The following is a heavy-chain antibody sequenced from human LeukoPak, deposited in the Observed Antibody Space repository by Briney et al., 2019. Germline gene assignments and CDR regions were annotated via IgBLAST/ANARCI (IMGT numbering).Heavy chain of an antibody. Sequence: GSLRLSCAASGFTFSSYSMNWVRQAPGKGLEWVSSISSSSSYIYYADSVKGRFTISRDNAKNSLYLQMNSLRAEDTAVYYCARGVVAGSSHWFDPWGQGTLVTVSS. CDR1: GFTFSSYS. CDR2: ISSSSSYI. CDR3: ARGVVAGSSHWFDP. D-gene: IGHD6-6*01. J-gene: IGHJ5*02. V-gene: IGHV3-21*01.